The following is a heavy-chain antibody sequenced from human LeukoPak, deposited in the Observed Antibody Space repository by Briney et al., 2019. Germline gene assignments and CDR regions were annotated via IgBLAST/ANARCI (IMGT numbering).Heavy chain of an antibody. Sequence: ASVKVSCKASGYSFTGYYMYWVRQPPGQGLEWMGRINPNSGGANYAQKSQGRVTITRDTSISTAYMEVRRLRSDDTAVYYCARGRSSWYDLDYWGQGTLVTVSS. CDR2: INPNSGGA. J-gene: IGHJ4*02. V-gene: IGHV1-2*06. CDR3: ARGRSSWYDLDY. CDR1: GYSFTGYY. D-gene: IGHD6-13*01.